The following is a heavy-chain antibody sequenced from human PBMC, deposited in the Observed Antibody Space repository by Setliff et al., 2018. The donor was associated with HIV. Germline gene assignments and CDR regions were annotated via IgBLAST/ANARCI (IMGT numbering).Heavy chain of an antibody. CDR3: ARYSYGSGSYLGKFDY. Sequence: GGSLRLSCAASGFTFSDYYMSWIRQAPGKGLEWVSYISSSSSYTNYADSVKGRFTISRDNAKNSLYLQTNSLRAEDTALYYCARYSYGSGSYLGKFDYWGQGTLVTVPQ. V-gene: IGHV3-11*03. J-gene: IGHJ4*02. D-gene: IGHD3-10*01. CDR1: GFTFSDYY. CDR2: ISSSSSYT.